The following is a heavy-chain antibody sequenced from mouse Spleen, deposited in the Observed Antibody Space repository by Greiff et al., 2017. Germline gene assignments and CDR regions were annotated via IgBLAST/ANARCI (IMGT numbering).Heavy chain of an antibody. Sequence: VQLQQSGPELAKPGDSVKISCKASGYSFTGYFMNWVMQSHGKSLEWIGRINPYNGDTFYNQKFKGKATLTVDKSSSTAHMELRSLTSEDSAVYYCAREKGYPRDYAMDYWGQGTSVTVSS. V-gene: IGHV1-20*01. J-gene: IGHJ4*01. D-gene: IGHD2-2*01. CDR1: GYSFTGYF. CDR2: INPYNGDT. CDR3: AREKGYPRDYAMDY.